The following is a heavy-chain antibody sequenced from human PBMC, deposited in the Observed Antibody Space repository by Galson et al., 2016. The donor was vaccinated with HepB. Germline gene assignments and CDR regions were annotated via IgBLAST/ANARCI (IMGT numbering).Heavy chain of an antibody. Sequence: SVKVSCKASGYTFTSYDLNWVRQAPGQGLECMGWMNPNSGNTGHAPKFQGRVTMTWDTSISTAYLELSSLTSEDTAVYYCARTLVRGVFGKDVWGRGTTVTVSS. CDR1: GYTFTSYD. J-gene: IGHJ6*02. CDR2: MNPNSGNT. V-gene: IGHV1-8*01. CDR3: ARTLVRGVFGKDV. D-gene: IGHD3-10*01.